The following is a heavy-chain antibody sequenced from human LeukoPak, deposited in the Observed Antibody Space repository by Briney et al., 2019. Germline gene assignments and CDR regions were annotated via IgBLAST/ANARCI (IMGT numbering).Heavy chain of an antibody. CDR2: INHSGST. D-gene: IGHD5-24*01. CDR1: GGSFSGYY. V-gene: IGHV4-34*01. Sequence: PSETLSLTCAVYGGSFSGYYWSWIRQPPGKGLEWIGEINHSGSTNYNPSLKSRVTISVDTSKNQFSLKLSSVTAADTAVYYCARVYRWLQYFDYWGQGTLVTVS. J-gene: IGHJ4*02. CDR3: ARVYRWLQYFDY.